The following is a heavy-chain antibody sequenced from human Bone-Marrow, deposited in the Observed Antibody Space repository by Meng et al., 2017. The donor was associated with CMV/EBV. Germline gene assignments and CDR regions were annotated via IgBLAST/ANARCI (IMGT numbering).Heavy chain of an antibody. CDR2: IYYSGST. Sequence: GSLRLSCTVSGGSISSSSYYWGWIRQPPGKGLEWIGSIYYSGSTYYNPSLKSRVTISVDTSKNQFSLKLSSVTAAGTAVYYCARGGGGGYHFADWGQGTLVTVSS. V-gene: IGHV4-39*07. CDR1: GGSISSSSYY. CDR3: ARGGGGGYHFAD. D-gene: IGHD3-16*02. J-gene: IGHJ4*02.